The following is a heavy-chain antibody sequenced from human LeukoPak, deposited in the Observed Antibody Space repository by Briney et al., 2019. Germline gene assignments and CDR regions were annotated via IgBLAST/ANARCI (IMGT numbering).Heavy chain of an antibody. CDR2: ISPQSGAT. V-gene: IGHV1-2*02. D-gene: IGHD1-26*01. Sequence: ASVKVSCKASGYTLTDHNMHWVRQAPGQGLEWMGWISPQSGATKYAQRVHGRVTMTRDTSSSTAYIDLSRLRSDDTAMYYCARGGGRYHVDYWGQGTLVTVSP. CDR3: ARGGGRYHVDY. CDR1: GYTLTDHN. J-gene: IGHJ4*02.